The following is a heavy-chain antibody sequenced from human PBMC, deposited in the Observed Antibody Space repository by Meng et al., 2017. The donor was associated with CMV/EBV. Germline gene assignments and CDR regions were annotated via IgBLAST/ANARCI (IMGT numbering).Heavy chain of an antibody. D-gene: IGHD3-3*01. J-gene: IGHJ6*02. V-gene: IGHV3-48*03. CDR1: TFTLSNND. CDR2: INRGDSVI. CDR3: TKDQGISGYSMDV. Sequence: GGSLRLSCSSSTFTLSNNDMNWVRQAPGKGLEWLSHINRGDSVIAYADSVRGRFTISRDIAKNSLYLQMNSLRVEDTALYYCTKDQGISGYSMDVWGQGTTVTVSS.